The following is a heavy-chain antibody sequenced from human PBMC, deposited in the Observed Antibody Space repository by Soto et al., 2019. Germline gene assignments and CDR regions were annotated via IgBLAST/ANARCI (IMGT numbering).Heavy chain of an antibody. CDR3: DRDLRGGGGMDV. V-gene: IGHV4-30-4*01. CDR2: LYYSGST. CDR1: GGSISSGDYY. D-gene: IGHD2-15*01. Sequence: QVQLQESVPELVKPSQTLSLTCTVSGGSISSGDYYWSWIRQPPGKGLEWIGYLYYSGSTYYNPSLRSRVTISVEPSQSPCSLKLSSVTAADTAVYYCDRDLRGGGGMDVWGQGTSVTVSS. J-gene: IGHJ6*02.